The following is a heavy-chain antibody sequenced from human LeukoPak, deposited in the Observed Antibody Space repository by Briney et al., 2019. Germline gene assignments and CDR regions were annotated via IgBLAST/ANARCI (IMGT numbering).Heavy chain of an antibody. J-gene: IGHJ4*02. CDR3: ASGYSSGWYLG. CDR2: IYYSGNT. Sequence: SETLSLTCTVSGGSISRGGHYWSWIRQHPGKGLEWIGYIYYSGNTYYNPSLKSRVTISVDTSKNQFSLKLSSVTAADTAVYYCASGYSSGWYLGWGQGTLVTVSS. CDR1: GGSISRGGHY. V-gene: IGHV4-61*08. D-gene: IGHD6-19*01.